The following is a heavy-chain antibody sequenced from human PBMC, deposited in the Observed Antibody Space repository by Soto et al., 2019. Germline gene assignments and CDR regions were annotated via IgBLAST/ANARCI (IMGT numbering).Heavy chain of an antibody. CDR2: IIPIFGTA. J-gene: IGHJ4*02. CDR1: GGTFSSYA. V-gene: IGHV1-69*13. Sequence: ASVKVSCKASGGTFSSYAISWVRRAPGQGLEWMGGIIPIFGTANYAQKFQGRVTITADESTSTAYMELSGLRSEDTAVYYCAREPVSSRFDYWGQGTLVTVSS. CDR3: AREPVSSRFDY. D-gene: IGHD2-8*01.